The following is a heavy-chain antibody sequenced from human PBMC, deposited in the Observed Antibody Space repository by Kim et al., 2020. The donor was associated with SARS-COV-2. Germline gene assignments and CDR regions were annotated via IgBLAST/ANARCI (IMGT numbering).Heavy chain of an antibody. CDR1: GFTFSSYW. J-gene: IGHJ4*02. V-gene: IGHV3-7*01. CDR2: IKQDGSEK. Sequence: GGSLRLSCAASGFTFSSYWMSWVRQAPGKGLEWVANIKQDGSEKYYVDSVKGRFTISRDNAKNSLYLQMNSLRAEDTAVYYCARDEPAVDTAMGNFDYWGQGTLVTVSS. CDR3: ARDEPAVDTAMGNFDY. D-gene: IGHD5-18*01.